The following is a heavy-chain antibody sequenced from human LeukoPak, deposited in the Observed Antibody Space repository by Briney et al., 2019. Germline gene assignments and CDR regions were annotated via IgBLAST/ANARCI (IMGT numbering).Heavy chain of an antibody. V-gene: IGHV3-48*03. CDR1: AFTFSTYS. D-gene: IGHD3-10*01. J-gene: IGHJ6*03. CDR3: ARLMVRGVTSGSGYYMDV. CDR2: ISSSGSTI. Sequence: GGSLRLSCAASAFTFSTYSMHWVRQAPGKGLEWVSYISSSGSTIYYADSVKGRFTISRDNAKNSLYLQMNSLRAEDTAVYYCARLMVRGVTSGSGYYMDVWGKGTTVTISS.